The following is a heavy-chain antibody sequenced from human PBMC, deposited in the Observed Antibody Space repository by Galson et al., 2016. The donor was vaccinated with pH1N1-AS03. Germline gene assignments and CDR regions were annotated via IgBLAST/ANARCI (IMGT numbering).Heavy chain of an antibody. Sequence: SLRLSCAASGFTFNRHAMHWVRQAPGKGLEWVAIMSYDGSTKYYTDSVRDRFTISRDNSKKTMYLHMSSLRAEDTAVYYCAKDLQFYDSYYLDYWGRGTLVIVSS. V-gene: IGHV3-30*18. CDR2: MSYDGSTK. D-gene: IGHD5-18*01. J-gene: IGHJ4*02. CDR1: GFTFNRHA. CDR3: AKDLQFYDSYYLDY.